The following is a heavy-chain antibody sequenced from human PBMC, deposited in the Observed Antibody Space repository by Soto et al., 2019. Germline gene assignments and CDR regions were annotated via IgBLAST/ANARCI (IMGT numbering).Heavy chain of an antibody. J-gene: IGHJ6*03. CDR1: GFTFSTSW. CDR2: INSDGSST. CDR3: ARGVMITTTVSVYYYMDV. D-gene: IGHD1-26*01. V-gene: IGHV3-74*01. Sequence: EVQLEESGGGLVQPGGSLRLSCAASGFTFSTSWMHWVRQAPGKGLVWVSRINSDGSSTTYADSVKGRFTISRDNAKNTLYLQMNSLRAEDTALYYCARGVMITTTVSVYYYMDVWGKGTTVTVSS.